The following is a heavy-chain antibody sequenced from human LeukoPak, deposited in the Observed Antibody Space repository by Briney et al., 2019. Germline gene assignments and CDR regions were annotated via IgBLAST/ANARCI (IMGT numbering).Heavy chain of an antibody. D-gene: IGHD3-22*01. J-gene: IGHJ3*02. CDR3: ARDISPDDYFDSHKCYYDAFDI. CDR1: GFTLSGYW. Sequence: GGSLRLSCAASGFTLSGYWMTWVRQGPGKGLEWVANINRDGGQRSYVDSVKGRFAISRDNAKNSLYLQMSSLKTEDTAVYYCARDISPDDYFDSHKCYYDAFDIWGQGTLVTVSS. CDR2: INRDGGQR. V-gene: IGHV3-7*04.